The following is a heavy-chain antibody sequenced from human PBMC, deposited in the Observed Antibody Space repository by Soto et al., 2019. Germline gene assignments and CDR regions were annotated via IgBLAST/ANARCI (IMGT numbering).Heavy chain of an antibody. D-gene: IGHD1-26*01. J-gene: IGHJ5*02. Sequence: EEQLLESGGGLVQPGGSLRLSCVASGFTFSSYAMSWVRQAPGKGLEWVSAISGSGGGTYYIDSVEGRFTISRDNSKNTLYLQMNSLRPEDTAVYYCAKKWEILGWFDPWGQGTLVTVSS. CDR3: AKKWEILGWFDP. CDR2: ISGSGGGT. CDR1: GFTFSSYA. V-gene: IGHV3-23*01.